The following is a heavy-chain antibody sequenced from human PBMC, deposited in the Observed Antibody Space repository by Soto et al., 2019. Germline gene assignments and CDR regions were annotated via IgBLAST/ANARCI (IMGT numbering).Heavy chain of an antibody. D-gene: IGHD3-22*01. CDR2: INSDGSST. Sequence: GGSLRLSCAASGFTFSSYWMHWVRQAPGKGLVWVSRINSDGSSTSYADSVKGRFTISRDNAKNTLYLQMNSLRAEDTAVYYCASWCYGGSGYYSQYFQHWGQGTLVTVSS. CDR3: ASWCYGGSGYYSQYFQH. CDR1: GFTFSSYW. J-gene: IGHJ1*01. V-gene: IGHV3-74*01.